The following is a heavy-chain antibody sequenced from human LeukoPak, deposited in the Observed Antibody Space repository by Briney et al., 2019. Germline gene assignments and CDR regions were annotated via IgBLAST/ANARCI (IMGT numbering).Heavy chain of an antibody. V-gene: IGHV3-21*01. CDR2: ISSSSSYI. CDR1: GFTFSSYS. D-gene: IGHD3-22*01. J-gene: IGHJ4*02. CDR3: ARCPYRYYDSSGYSNRFDY. Sequence: GALRLSRAASGFTFSSYSMNWVRQAPGKGLEWVSSISSSSSYIYYADSVKGRFTISRGNAKNSLYLQMNSLRAEDTAVYYCARCPYRYYDSSGYSNRFDYWGQGTLVTVSS.